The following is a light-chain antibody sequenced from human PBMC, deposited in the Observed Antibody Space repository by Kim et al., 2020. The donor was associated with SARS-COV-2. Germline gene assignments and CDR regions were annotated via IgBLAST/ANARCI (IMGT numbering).Light chain of an antibody. J-gene: IGLJ2*01. V-gene: IGLV1-47*02. Sequence: GQRVTITCSGHKSNIEINYVFWYQQRPGTAPKRLIHSNNERPSGVPDRFSGSKSGTSASLAITGLRSEDEAVYHCATWDDNLNGPVFGGGTQLTVL. CDR1: KSNIEINY. CDR2: SNN. CDR3: ATWDDNLNGPV.